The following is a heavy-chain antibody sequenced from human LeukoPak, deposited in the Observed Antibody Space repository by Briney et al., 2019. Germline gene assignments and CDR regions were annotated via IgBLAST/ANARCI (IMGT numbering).Heavy chain of an antibody. D-gene: IGHD3-10*02. V-gene: IGHV3-30*04. CDR3: AELGITMIGGV. CDR2: ISYDGSNK. Sequence: GGSLRLSCAASGFTFSSYEMNWVRQAPGKGLEWVAVISYDGSNKYYADSVKGRFTISRDNSKNTMYLQMNTLRAEDTAVYYCAELGITMIGGVWGKGTTVTISS. J-gene: IGHJ6*04. CDR1: GFTFSSYE.